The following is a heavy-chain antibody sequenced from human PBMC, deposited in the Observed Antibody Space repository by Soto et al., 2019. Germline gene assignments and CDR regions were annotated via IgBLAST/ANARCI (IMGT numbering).Heavy chain of an antibody. D-gene: IGHD3-16*01. Sequence: QVQLVESGGGLVKPGGSLRLSCPASGFTFSDYQMSWIRQAPGKGLEWVSYSSSSGSDTTYADSVKGQFTISRDNTKTALYLQMNSLRGEGAAVYYCARVENRWGIDHWGQGTLVSVSS. V-gene: IGHV3-11*05. CDR1: GFTFSDYQ. J-gene: IGHJ4*02. CDR2: SSSSGSDT. CDR3: ARVENRWGIDH.